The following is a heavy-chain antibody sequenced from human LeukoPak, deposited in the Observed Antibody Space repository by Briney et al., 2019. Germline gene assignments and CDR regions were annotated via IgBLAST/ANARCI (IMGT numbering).Heavy chain of an antibody. V-gene: IGHV3-30-3*01. J-gene: IGHJ4*02. Sequence: GGSLGLSCAASGFTFDSYAMHWVRQAPGKGLEWVAVISYDGSDKYSADSVKGRFTISRDNSKNTLYLQMNSLRPEDTAVYYCARDSPTKYCSSTSCYRVDFDYWGQGTLVTVSS. D-gene: IGHD2-2*01. CDR3: ARDSPTKYCSSTSCYRVDFDY. CDR1: GFTFDSYA. CDR2: ISYDGSDK.